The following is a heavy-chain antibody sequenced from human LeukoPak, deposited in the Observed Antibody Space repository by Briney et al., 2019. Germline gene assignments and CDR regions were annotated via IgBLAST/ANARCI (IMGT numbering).Heavy chain of an antibody. V-gene: IGHV4-39*01. J-gene: IGHJ1*01. D-gene: IGHD3-22*01. CDR1: GGFISSSSYY. CDR3: ARRRYYDSTGYLD. CDR2: IYYSGSS. Sequence: SETLSLTCSVSGGFISSSSYYWGWIRQPPGKGLEWIGDIYYSGSSYYDPSLKSRVAISIDTSENQFSLRLSPVTAADSATYYCARRRYYDSTGYLDWGQGTLVTVSS.